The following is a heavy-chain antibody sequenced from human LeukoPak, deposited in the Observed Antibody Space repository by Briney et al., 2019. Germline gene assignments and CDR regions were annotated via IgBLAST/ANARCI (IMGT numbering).Heavy chain of an antibody. CDR3: ATAAYCGGDRYPDWYFDL. D-gene: IGHD2-21*02. Sequence: ASVKVSCKVSGYTLTELSMHWVRQAPGKGLEWMGGFDPEDGETIYAQKFQGRVTMTEDTSTDTAYMELSSLRSEDTAVYYCATAAYCGGDRYPDWYFDLWGRGTLVTVSS. J-gene: IGHJ2*01. V-gene: IGHV1-24*01. CDR1: GYTLTELS. CDR2: FDPEDGET.